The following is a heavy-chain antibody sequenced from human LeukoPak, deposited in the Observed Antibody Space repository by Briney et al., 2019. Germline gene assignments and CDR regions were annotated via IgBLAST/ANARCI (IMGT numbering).Heavy chain of an antibody. CDR1: GYRFTSYW. Sequence: GESLKISCKVSGYRFTSYWIGWVRQMPGKGLEWMGNIFPADSDAKYSPSFQGQVTISADKSNNTAYVQWSSLRASDTAIYYCARRGLYYFDYCGQGTLVTVSS. CDR3: ARRGLYYFDY. CDR2: IFPADSDA. J-gene: IGHJ4*02. D-gene: IGHD6-25*01. V-gene: IGHV5-51*01.